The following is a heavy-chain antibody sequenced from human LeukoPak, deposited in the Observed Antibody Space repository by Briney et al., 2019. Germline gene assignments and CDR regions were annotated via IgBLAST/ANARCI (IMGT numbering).Heavy chain of an antibody. D-gene: IGHD2-15*01. CDR1: GFTFSSYS. CDR3: ASLGYCSGGSCYVGSWFDP. V-gene: IGHV3-21*01. J-gene: IGHJ5*02. CDR2: ISSSSSYI. Sequence: GGSLRLSCAASGFTFSSYSMNWVRQAPGKGLEWVSSISSSSSYIYYADSVKGRFTISRDNAKNSLYLQMNSLRAEDTAVYYCASLGYCSGGSCYVGSWFDPWGQGTLVTVSS.